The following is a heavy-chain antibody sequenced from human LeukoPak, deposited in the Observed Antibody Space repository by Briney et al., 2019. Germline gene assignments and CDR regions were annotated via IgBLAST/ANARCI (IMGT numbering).Heavy chain of an antibody. V-gene: IGHV3-73*01. CDR3: TSGSPADY. CDR2: IRSKANNYAT. D-gene: IGHD1-26*01. CDR1: GFTFSGSA. J-gene: IGHJ4*02. Sequence: GGSLRLSCAASGFTFSGSAMHWVRQASGKGLEWVGHIRSKANNYATAYAASVKGMFTISRGDSKNTAYLQMNSLKTEDTAVYYCTSGSPADYWGQGTLVTVSS.